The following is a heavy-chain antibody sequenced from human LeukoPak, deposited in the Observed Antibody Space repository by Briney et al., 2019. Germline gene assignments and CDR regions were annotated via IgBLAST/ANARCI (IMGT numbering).Heavy chain of an antibody. Sequence: GGSLRLSCAASGFSFSNYGLHWVRQAPGKGLEWVAFIRYDGSNKNYAESVKGRFSISRDNSDNTLYLQMNSLTAEDTAAYYCVKEQCSSTSCYVRGFDHWGQGTLVTVSS. V-gene: IGHV3-30*02. CDR1: GFSFSNYG. J-gene: IGHJ4*02. CDR3: VKEQCSSTSCYVRGFDH. CDR2: IRYDGSNK. D-gene: IGHD2-2*01.